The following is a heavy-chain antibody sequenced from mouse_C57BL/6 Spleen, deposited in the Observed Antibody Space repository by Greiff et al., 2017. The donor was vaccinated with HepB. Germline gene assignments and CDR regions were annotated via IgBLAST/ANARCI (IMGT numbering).Heavy chain of an antibody. V-gene: IGHV5-9-1*02. CDR3: TREIYYYGSSPYAMDY. CDR1: GFTFSSYA. D-gene: IGHD1-1*01. Sequence: EVQGVESGEGLVKPGGSLKLSCAASGFTFSSYAMSWVRQTPEKRLEWVAYISSGGDYIYYADTVKGRFTISRDNARNTLYLQMSSLKSEDTAMYYCTREIYYYGSSPYAMDYWGQGTSVTVSS. J-gene: IGHJ4*01. CDR2: ISSGGDYI.